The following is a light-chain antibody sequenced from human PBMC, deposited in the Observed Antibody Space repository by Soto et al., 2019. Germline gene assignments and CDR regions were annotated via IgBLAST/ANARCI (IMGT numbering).Light chain of an antibody. J-gene: IGKJ1*01. CDR2: GAS. CDR1: QSVSSSY. CDR3: QRYGNSPPWA. V-gene: IGKV3-20*01. Sequence: EVVLTQSPGTLSLSPGERATLSCRASQSVSSSYLAWYQQKPGQAPRLLIYGASSRATGIPDRFSGSGSGTDFTLTISRLEPEDFAVYYCQRYGNSPPWAFGQGTKVDIK.